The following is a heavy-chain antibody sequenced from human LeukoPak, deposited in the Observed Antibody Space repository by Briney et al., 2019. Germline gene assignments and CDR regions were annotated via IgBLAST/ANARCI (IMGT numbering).Heavy chain of an antibody. J-gene: IGHJ4*02. CDR3: ARGRVAVAVRAEYYFDY. V-gene: IGHV4-30-2*01. Sequence: SETLSLTCTVSGGSISSGGYYWSWIRQPPGKGLEWIGYIYHSGSTYYNPSLKSRVTISVDRSKNQFSLKLSSVTAADTAVYYCARGRVAVAVRAEYYFDYWGQGTLVTVSS. CDR1: GGSISSGGYY. CDR2: IYHSGST. D-gene: IGHD6-19*01.